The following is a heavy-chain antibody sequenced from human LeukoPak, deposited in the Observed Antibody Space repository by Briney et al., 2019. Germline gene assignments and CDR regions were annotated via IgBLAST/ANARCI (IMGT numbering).Heavy chain of an antibody. CDR3: ARVPYSSSWYYGERGASGERSGMDV. J-gene: IGHJ6*02. V-gene: IGHV1-18*01. CDR1: GYTFTSYG. D-gene: IGHD6-13*01. Sequence: GASVKVSCKASGYTFTSYGISWVRQAPGQGLEWMGWISAYNGNTNYAQKLQGRVTMTTDTSTSTAYMELRSLRSDDTAVYYCARVPYSSSWYYGERGASGERSGMDVWGQGTTVTVSS. CDR2: ISAYNGNT.